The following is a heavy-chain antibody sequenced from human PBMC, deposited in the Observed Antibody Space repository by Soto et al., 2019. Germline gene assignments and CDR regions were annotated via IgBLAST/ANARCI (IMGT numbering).Heavy chain of an antibody. CDR1: GGLIISSSDY. D-gene: IGHD3-9*01. Sequence: SERLSLACTVSGGLIISSSDYWVWILQPPWKWLEWIGSIYDSGSSDHKPSLKIRVTIAVDTTKNQSALKLSSVTAADTSVYYCANIRYLVEHTNDAFDIWGQGTMVTVSS. J-gene: IGHJ3*02. V-gene: IGHV4-39*01. CDR2: IYDSGSS. CDR3: ANIRYLVEHTNDAFDI.